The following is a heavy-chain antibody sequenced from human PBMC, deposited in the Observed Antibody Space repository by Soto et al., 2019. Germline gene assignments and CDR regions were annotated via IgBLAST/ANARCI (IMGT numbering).Heavy chain of an antibody. CDR2: IYYSGST. CDR3: ARIKRFTMVRGVTFDY. V-gene: IGHV4-61*01. CDR1: GGSVSSGSYY. D-gene: IGHD3-10*01. J-gene: IGHJ4*02. Sequence: KTSETLSLTCTVSGGSVSSGSYYWSWIRQPPGKGLEWIGYIYYSGSTNYNPSLKSRVTISVDTSKNQFSLKLSSVTAADTAVYYCARIKRFTMVRGVTFDYWGQGTLVTVSS.